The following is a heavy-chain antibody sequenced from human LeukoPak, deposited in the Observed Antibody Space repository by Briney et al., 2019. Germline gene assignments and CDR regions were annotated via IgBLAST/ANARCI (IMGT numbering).Heavy chain of an antibody. Sequence: PSETLSLTCTVSGYSISSGYYWGWIRQPPGKGLEWIGSIYHSGSTYYNPSLKSRVTISVDTSKNQFSLKLSSVTAADTAVYYCARSIVGSGSYYEYYYYYYMDVWGKGTTATVSS. J-gene: IGHJ6*03. CDR2: IYHSGST. CDR1: GYSISSGYY. CDR3: ARSIVGSGSYYEYYYYYYMDV. V-gene: IGHV4-38-2*02. D-gene: IGHD3-10*01.